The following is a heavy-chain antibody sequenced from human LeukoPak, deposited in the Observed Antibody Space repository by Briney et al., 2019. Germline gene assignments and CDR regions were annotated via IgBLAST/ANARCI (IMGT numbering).Heavy chain of an antibody. V-gene: IGHV3-11*01. CDR1: GFTFSDYY. Sequence: PGGSLRLSCAASGFTFSDYYMSWIRLAPGKGLEWVSYISSSGSTIYYADSVKGRFTISRDNAKNSLYLQMNSLRAEDTAVYYCARASHYDSSGYIDWGQGTLVTVSS. CDR2: ISSSGSTI. D-gene: IGHD3-22*01. J-gene: IGHJ4*02. CDR3: ARASHYDSSGYID.